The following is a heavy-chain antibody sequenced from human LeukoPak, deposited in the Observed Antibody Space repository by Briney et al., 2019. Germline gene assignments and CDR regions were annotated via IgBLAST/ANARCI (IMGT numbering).Heavy chain of an antibody. Sequence: GASVKVSCKASGYTFTSYDINWVRQATGQGLEWMGWMNPNSSNTGYAQKFQGRVTMTRNTSISTAYMELSSLRSEDTAVYYCARGWVRYCSGGSCHAGYWGQGTLVTVSS. CDR1: GYTFTSYD. CDR2: MNPNSSNT. V-gene: IGHV1-8*01. D-gene: IGHD2-15*01. CDR3: ARGWVRYCSGGSCHAGY. J-gene: IGHJ4*02.